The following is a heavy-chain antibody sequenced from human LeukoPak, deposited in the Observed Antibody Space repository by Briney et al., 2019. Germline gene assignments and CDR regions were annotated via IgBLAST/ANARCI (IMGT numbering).Heavy chain of an antibody. V-gene: IGHV4-34*01. J-gene: IGHJ3*02. CDR1: GGSISSYY. Sequence: PSETLSLTCTVSGGSISSYYWSWIRQPAGKGLEWIGEINHSGSTNYNPSLKSRVTISVDTSKNQFSLKLSSVTAADTAVYYCARAQLRYFDWLLSADAFDIWGQGTMVTVSS. D-gene: IGHD3-9*01. CDR3: ARAQLRYFDWLLSADAFDI. CDR2: INHSGST.